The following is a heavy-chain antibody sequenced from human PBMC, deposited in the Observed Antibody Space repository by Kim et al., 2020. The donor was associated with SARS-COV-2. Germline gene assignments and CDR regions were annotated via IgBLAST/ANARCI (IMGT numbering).Heavy chain of an antibody. CDR1: GFTVSRHY. J-gene: IGHJ4*02. D-gene: IGHD6-19*01. Sequence: GGSLRLSCAASGFTVSRHYMTWVRQAPGKGLEWVSVLFAGGSTTYADSVRGRFTISRDISRNTLYLQMNSLTVEDTAVYYCASALLTYNSGWHYFDYWGRGTLVTVSS. CDR3: ASALLTYNSGWHYFDY. V-gene: IGHV3-53*01. CDR2: LFAGGST.